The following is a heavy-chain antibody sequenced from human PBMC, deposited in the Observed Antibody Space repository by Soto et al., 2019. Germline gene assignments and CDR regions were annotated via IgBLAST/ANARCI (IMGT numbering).Heavy chain of an antibody. D-gene: IGHD3-22*01. V-gene: IGHV3-30*18. CDR3: AKDRSIQDSSTYYTKYNYGLDV. J-gene: IGHJ6*02. Sequence: QVQLVESGGGVVQPGRSLRLSCAASEFTFSDYSMHWVRQAPGKGLEWVAVISLDGSHEYYADSVQGRITISRDNSKNPLYRQINSLRAEDTAVYYCAKDRSIQDSSTYYTKYNYGLDVWGQGTKVTVSS. CDR2: ISLDGSHE. CDR1: EFTFSDYS.